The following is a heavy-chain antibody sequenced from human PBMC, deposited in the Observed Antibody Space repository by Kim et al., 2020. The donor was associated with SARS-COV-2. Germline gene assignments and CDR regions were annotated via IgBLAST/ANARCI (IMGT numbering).Heavy chain of an antibody. V-gene: IGHV7-4-1*02. D-gene: IGHD3-9*01. CDR1: GYTFTSYA. Sequence: ASVKVSCKASGYTFTSYAMNWVRQAPGQGLEWMGWINTNTGNPTYAQGFTGRFVFSLDTSVSTADLQISSLKAEDTAVYYCARARDILTGYSNNWFDPWGQGTLVTVSS. CDR3: ARARDILTGYSNNWFDP. J-gene: IGHJ5*02. CDR2: INTNTGNP.